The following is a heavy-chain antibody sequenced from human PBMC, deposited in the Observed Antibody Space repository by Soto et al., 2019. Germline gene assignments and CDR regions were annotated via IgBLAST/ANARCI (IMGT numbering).Heavy chain of an antibody. CDR1: GFTFSSYS. CDR2: FRSSGDDGTT. V-gene: IGHV3-23*01. D-gene: IGHD3-10*01. J-gene: IGHJ4*02. CDR3: AKKVNSGSGSQYFDY. Sequence: PVGSLRLSGAASGFTFSSYSMSWVRQARGKGLEWVSGFRSSGDDGTTYYADSVKGRFTISRDNSKNTLFLQMNSLRAEDTAIYYCAKKVNSGSGSQYFDYWGQGTLVTVSS.